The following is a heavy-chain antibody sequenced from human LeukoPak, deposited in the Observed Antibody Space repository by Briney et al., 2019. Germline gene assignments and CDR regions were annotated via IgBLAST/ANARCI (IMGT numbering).Heavy chain of an antibody. CDR2: ITGDGDYT. D-gene: IGHD5-18*01. V-gene: IGHV3-23*01. Sequence: GGSLRLSCAASGFTFNNYAMNWVRQAPGKGLEWVSAITGDGDYTYYADSVKGRFTISRDNSKNTLYLQMNSLRAEDTAVYYCAKTYTAMVSSLDYWGQATLVTVSS. J-gene: IGHJ4*02. CDR1: GFTFNNYA. CDR3: AKTYTAMVSSLDY.